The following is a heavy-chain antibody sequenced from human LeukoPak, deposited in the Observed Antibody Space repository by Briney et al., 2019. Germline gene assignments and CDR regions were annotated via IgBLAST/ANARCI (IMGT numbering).Heavy chain of an antibody. V-gene: IGHV4-31*03. J-gene: IGHJ6*02. D-gene: IGHD5-12*01. CDR1: GGSFSSGGYY. CDR2: IYYSGST. CDR3: AVCDYDNYYGMDV. Sequence: SETLSLTCTVSGGSFSSGGYYWSWIRQHPGKGLEWIGYIYYSGSTYYSPSLKSRVTISVDTSENKFSLKLSSVTAADTAVYYCAVCDYDNYYGMDVWGQGTTVTVSS.